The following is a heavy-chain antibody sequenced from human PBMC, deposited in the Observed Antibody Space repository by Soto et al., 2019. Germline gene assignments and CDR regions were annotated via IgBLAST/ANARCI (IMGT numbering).Heavy chain of an antibody. CDR3: ESLTNFGAYMDV. V-gene: IGHV4-59*01. J-gene: IGHJ6*03. CDR1: GCSISSYY. Sequence: SDTLSLTFTVSGCSISSYYWSWIRQPPGKGLEWIGYIYYSGSTNYNPSLKSRVTISVDTSKNQFSLKLSSVTAADTAVYYCESLTNFGAYMDVWGKGTTVSVSS. CDR2: IYYSGST. D-gene: IGHD3-3*01.